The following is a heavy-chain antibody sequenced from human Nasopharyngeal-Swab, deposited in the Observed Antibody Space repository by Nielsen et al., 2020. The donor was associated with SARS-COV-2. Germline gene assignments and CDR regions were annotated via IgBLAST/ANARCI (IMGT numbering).Heavy chain of an antibody. CDR2: IKQDGSEK. V-gene: IGHV3-7*01. CDR1: GFTFSSYW. CDR3: AARYGSSWWDAFDI. D-gene: IGHD6-13*01. J-gene: IGHJ3*02. Sequence: GESLKISCAASGFTFSSYWMSWVRQAPGKGLEWVANIKQDGSEKYYVDSVKGRFTISRDNAKNSLYLQMNSLRAEDTAVYYCAARYGSSWWDAFDIWGQGTMVTVSS.